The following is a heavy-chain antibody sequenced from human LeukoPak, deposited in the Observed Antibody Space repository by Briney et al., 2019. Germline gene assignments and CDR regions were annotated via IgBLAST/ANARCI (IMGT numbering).Heavy chain of an antibody. V-gene: IGHV3-23*03. Sequence: SGGSLRLSCAASGFTFSNYAMSWVRQPPGKGPEWVSLIGWDGTNIDYADSVKGRFTISRDNSKNTLYLQMNSLRAEDTAVYYCAKSYYDFWSGYYLVDYWGQGTLVTVSS. D-gene: IGHD3-3*01. CDR2: IGWDGTNI. J-gene: IGHJ4*02. CDR1: GFTFSNYA. CDR3: AKSYYDFWSGYYLVDY.